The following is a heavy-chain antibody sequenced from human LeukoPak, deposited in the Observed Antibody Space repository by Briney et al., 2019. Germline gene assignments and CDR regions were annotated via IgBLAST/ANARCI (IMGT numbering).Heavy chain of an antibody. CDR1: GFTFSSYA. CDR2: ISGSGGST. J-gene: IGHJ4*02. D-gene: IGHD3-22*01. V-gene: IGHV3-23*01. Sequence: GASLRLSCAASGFTFSSYAMSWVRQAPGKGLEWVSAISGSGGSTYYADSVKGRFTISRDNSKNTLYLQMNSLRVEDTAVYYCAKDLKEYYYDSSGHDYWGQGTLVTVSS. CDR3: AKDLKEYYYDSSGHDY.